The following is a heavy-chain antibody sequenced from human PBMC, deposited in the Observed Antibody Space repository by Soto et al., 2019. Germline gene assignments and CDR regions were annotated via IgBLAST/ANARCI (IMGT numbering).Heavy chain of an antibody. Sequence: SGPTLVNPTQTLTLTCTFSGFSLSTSGVGVGWIRQPPGKALEWLALIYWDDDKRYSPSLKSRLTITKDTSKNQVVLTMTNMDPVDTATYYCAHGEYYDLWSCYSRTWSTWFDPWGQGTLVPISS. CDR3: AHGEYYDLWSCYSRTWSTWFDP. CDR2: IYWDDDK. D-gene: IGHD3-3*01. V-gene: IGHV2-5*02. CDR1: GFSLSTSGVG. J-gene: IGHJ5*02.